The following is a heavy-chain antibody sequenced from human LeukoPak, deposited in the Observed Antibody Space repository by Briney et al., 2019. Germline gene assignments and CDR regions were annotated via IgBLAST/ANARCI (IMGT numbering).Heavy chain of an antibody. Sequence: GASVKVSCKASGYTFTGYYMHWVRQAPGQGLERMGWINPNSGGTNYAQKFQGRVTMTRDTSISTAYMELSRLRSDDTAVYYCARESSSGDAFDIWGQGTMVTVSS. CDR3: ARESSSGDAFDI. CDR1: GYTFTGYY. CDR2: INPNSGGT. V-gene: IGHV1-2*02. D-gene: IGHD6-19*01. J-gene: IGHJ3*02.